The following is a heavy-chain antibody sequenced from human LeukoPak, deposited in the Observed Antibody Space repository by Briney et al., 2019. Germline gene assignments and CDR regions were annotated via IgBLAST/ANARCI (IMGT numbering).Heavy chain of an antibody. Sequence: GGSLRLSCAASGFTFSSYWMHWVRHAPGKGLVWVSRINSDGSSTSYADSVKGRFTISRDTAKNSMYLQMDSLRAEDTAVYYCARQPLWEPRAYYYFDYWGQGTLVTVSS. V-gene: IGHV3-74*01. CDR1: GFTFSSYW. D-gene: IGHD1-26*01. J-gene: IGHJ4*02. CDR3: ARQPLWEPRAYYYFDY. CDR2: INSDGSST.